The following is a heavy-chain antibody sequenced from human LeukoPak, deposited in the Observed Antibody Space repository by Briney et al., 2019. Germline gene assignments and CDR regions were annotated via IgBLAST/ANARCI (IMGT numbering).Heavy chain of an antibody. CDR2: IDYSGST. Sequence: PSETLSLTCTVPGGSISSTIYYWGWIRQPPGKGLEWIGSIDYSGSTYYNPSLKSRVTISVDTSKNQFSLNLGSVTAADTAVYYCARTITVIKRYFDFWGQGTLVTVSS. CDR3: ARTITVIKRYFDF. D-gene: IGHD3-22*01. CDR1: GGSISSTIYY. J-gene: IGHJ4*02. V-gene: IGHV4-39*01.